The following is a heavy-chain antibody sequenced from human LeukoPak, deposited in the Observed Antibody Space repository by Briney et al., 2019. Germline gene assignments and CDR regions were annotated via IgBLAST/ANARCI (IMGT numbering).Heavy chain of an antibody. CDR2: IYYSGST. CDR3: ARVPRSYYYYYYMDV. J-gene: IGHJ6*03. CDR1: GGSISSGGYY. V-gene: IGHV4-61*08. Sequence: PSETLSLTCTVSGGSISSGGYYWSWIRQHPGKGLEWIGYIYYSGSTYYNPSLKSRVTMSADTSKNQFSLKLSSVTAADTAVYYCARVPRSYYYYYYMDVWGKGTTVTVSS.